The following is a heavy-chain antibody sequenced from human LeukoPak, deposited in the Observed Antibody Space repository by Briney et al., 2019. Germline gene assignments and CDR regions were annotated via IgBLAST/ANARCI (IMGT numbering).Heavy chain of an antibody. CDR2: IKQDGSEK. Sequence: GGSLRLSCAASGFTFSSYWMSWVRQAPGKGLEWVANIKQDGSEKYYVDSVKGRFTISRDNAKNSLYLQMNSLRAEDTAVYYCARIQEGYDILTGYYGAPYYYYYMDVWGKGTTVTISS. CDR3: ARIQEGYDILTGYYGAPYYYYYMDV. D-gene: IGHD3-9*01. V-gene: IGHV3-7*01. CDR1: GFTFSSYW. J-gene: IGHJ6*03.